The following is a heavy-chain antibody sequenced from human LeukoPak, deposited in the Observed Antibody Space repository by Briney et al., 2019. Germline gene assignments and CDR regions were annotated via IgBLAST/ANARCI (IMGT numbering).Heavy chain of an antibody. D-gene: IGHD3-10*01. CDR1: GYTFTSYY. Sequence: GASVKVSCEASGYTFTSYYMHWVQHAPGQGLEWMGIINPSDGSTSYAQKFQGRVTMTRDTSTSTVYMELSRLRSEGTAVYYCARPLYGSGSYPCDYWGQGTLVTVSS. J-gene: IGHJ4*02. CDR2: INPSDGST. V-gene: IGHV1-46*03. CDR3: ARPLYGSGSYPCDY.